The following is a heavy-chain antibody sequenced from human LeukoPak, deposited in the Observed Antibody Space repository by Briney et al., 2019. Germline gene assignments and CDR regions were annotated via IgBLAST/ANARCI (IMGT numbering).Heavy chain of an antibody. Sequence: GGSLRLSRASSGFTFSNSAMSWVGQAAGKGVEWVSTLSGRGITKYYSDSVKGRFTNPRDNSKNTLDLQMNSLRAEDTAVYYCAKGIYSSGWSYFHYGGHGTLVTVSS. CDR3: AKGIYSSGWSYFHY. D-gene: IGHD6-19*01. J-gene: IGHJ4*01. CDR2: LSGRGITK. CDR1: GFTFSNSA. V-gene: IGHV3-23*01.